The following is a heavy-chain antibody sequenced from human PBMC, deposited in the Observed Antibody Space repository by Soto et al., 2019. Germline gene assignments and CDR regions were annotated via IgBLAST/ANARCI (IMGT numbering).Heavy chain of an antibody. CDR2: ISYDGSNS. J-gene: IGHJ4*02. Sequence: QVQLVESGGGVVQPGRSLRLSCAASGFTFSSYARHWVRQAPGKGLEWVAIISYDGSNSYYRDSVMGRFTISRNNSNNTLFLQMNSVRVEDTAVYFCVRDEQQRLPRAYFDFWGQGTLVTVSS. CDR3: VRDEQQRLPRAYFDF. V-gene: IGHV3-30*04. D-gene: IGHD6-19*01. CDR1: GFTFSSYA.